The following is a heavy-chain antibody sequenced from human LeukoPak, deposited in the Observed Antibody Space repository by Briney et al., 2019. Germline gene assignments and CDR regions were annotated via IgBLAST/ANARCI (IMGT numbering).Heavy chain of an antibody. Sequence: SVKVSCKASGGTFSTSVISWVRQAPGQGLEWMGGNIPMFRTPSYAQKFQGRVTITADESTSTVYMELRSLRSEDTAVYYCARGEDSTVTTSWGQGTLVIVSS. CDR2: NIPMFRTP. CDR1: GGTFSTSV. V-gene: IGHV1-69*01. D-gene: IGHD4-11*01. J-gene: IGHJ5*02. CDR3: ARGEDSTVTTS.